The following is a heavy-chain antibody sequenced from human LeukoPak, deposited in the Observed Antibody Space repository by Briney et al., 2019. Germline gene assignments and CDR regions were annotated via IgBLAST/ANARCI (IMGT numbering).Heavy chain of an antibody. V-gene: IGHV3-23*01. D-gene: IGHD5-18*01. CDR3: AKGDTAMDNYYYGMDV. J-gene: IGHJ6*02. CDR1: GFTFSSYA. Sequence: AGGSLRLSCAASGFTFSSYAMSWVRQAPGKGLEWVSAISGCGGSTYYADSVKGRFTISRDNSKNTLYLQMNSLRAEDTAVYYCAKGDTAMDNYYYGMDVWGQGTTVTVSS. CDR2: ISGCGGST.